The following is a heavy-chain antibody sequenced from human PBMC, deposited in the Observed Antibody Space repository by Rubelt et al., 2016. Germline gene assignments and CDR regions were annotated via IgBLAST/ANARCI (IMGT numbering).Heavy chain of an antibody. CDR3: ARGPNVVVVAATLSGFDY. D-gene: IGHD2-15*01. J-gene: IGHJ4*02. V-gene: IGHV3-64D*06. CDR2: ITGNGGST. Sequence: EYVSAITGNGGSTYYADSVKGRFTISRDNSKNTLFLQMSSLRAEDTAVYYCARGPNVVVVAATLSGFDYWGQGTLVTVSS.